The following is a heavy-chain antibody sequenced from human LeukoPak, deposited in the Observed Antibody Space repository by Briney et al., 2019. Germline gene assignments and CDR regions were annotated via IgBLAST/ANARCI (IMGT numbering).Heavy chain of an antibody. CDR3: AAPRNTWGGYYPDYYYYYMDV. D-gene: IGHD3-3*01. CDR1: GGTFSSYA. J-gene: IGHJ6*03. Sequence: SVKVSCKASGGTFSSYAISWVRQAPGQGLEWMGGIIPIFGTANYAQKFQGRVTITTDESTSTAYMELSSLRSEDTAVYYCAAPRNTWGGYYPDYYYYYMDVWGKGTTVTVSS. V-gene: IGHV1-69*05. CDR2: IIPIFGTA.